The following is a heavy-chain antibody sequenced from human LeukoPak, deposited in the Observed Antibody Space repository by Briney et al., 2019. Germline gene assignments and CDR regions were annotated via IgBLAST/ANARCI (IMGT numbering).Heavy chain of an antibody. J-gene: IGHJ6*02. V-gene: IGHV3-33*01. CDR2: IWYDGSNK. Sequence: PGGSLRLSCAASGFTFSSYGMHWVRQAPGKGLEWVAVIWYDGSNKYYADSVKGRLTISRDNSKNTLYLQMNSLRAEDTAVYYCARDWHSSSWCYGMDVWGQGTTVTVSS. CDR1: GFTFSSYG. D-gene: IGHD6-13*01. CDR3: ARDWHSSSWCYGMDV.